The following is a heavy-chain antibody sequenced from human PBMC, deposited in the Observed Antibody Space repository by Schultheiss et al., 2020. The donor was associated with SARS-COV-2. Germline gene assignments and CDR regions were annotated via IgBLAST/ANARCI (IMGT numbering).Heavy chain of an antibody. CDR1: GGSFSGYY. V-gene: IGHV4-34*01. Sequence: SETLSLTCAVYGGSFSGYYWSWIRQPPGKGLEWIGEINHSGSTNYNPSLKSRVTISVDTSKNQFSLKLSSVTAADTAVYYCARDWSSSGSYYYYYYMDVWGKGTTVTVSS. CDR3: ARDWSSSGSYYYYYYMDV. J-gene: IGHJ6*03. CDR2: INHSGST. D-gene: IGHD6-6*01.